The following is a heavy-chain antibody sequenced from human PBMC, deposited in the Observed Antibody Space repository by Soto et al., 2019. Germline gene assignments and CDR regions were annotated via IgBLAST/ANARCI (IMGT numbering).Heavy chain of an antibody. Sequence: AGGSLRLSCAASGFTFSSYWMSWVRQAPGKGLEWVANIKQDGSEKYYVDSVKGRFTISRDNAKNSLYLQMNSLRAEDTAVYYCARDWVYDSSGYYYFYYYYYGMDVWGQGTTVTVSS. CDR3: ARDWVYDSSGYYYFYYYYYGMDV. D-gene: IGHD3-22*01. CDR2: IKQDGSEK. J-gene: IGHJ6*02. CDR1: GFTFSSYW. V-gene: IGHV3-7*03.